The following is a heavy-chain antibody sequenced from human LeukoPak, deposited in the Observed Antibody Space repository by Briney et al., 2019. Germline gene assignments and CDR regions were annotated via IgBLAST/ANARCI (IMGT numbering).Heavy chain of an antibody. V-gene: IGHV3-30-3*01. CDR1: GFPFSGYP. CDR2: ISYDAGDR. CDR3: ARERYNYGLDY. D-gene: IGHD5-18*01. J-gene: IGHJ4*02. Sequence: GGSLRLSCAASGFPFSGYPMHWVRQAPGKGLEWVSVISYDAGDRYYADSVKRRFTISRDNSKNTLYLQMNSLRTEDTALYYCARERYNYGLDYWGQGTLVTVSS.